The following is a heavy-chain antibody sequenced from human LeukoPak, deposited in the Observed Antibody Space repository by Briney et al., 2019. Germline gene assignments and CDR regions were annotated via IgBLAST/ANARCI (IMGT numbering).Heavy chain of an antibody. J-gene: IGHJ4*02. CDR2: ISSSSSYI. CDR3: AREGDYYDSSGYYLGY. CDR1: GFTFSSYS. D-gene: IGHD3-22*01. V-gene: IGHV3-21*01. Sequence: GGSLRLSCAASGFTFSSYSMSWVRQAPGKGLEWVSSISSSSSYIYYADSVKGRFTISRDNAKNSLYLQMNSLRAEDTAVYYCAREGDYYDSSGYYLGYWGQGTLVTVSS.